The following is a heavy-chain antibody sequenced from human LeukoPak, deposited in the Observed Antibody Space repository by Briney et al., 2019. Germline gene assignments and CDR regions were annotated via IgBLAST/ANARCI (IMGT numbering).Heavy chain of an antibody. J-gene: IGHJ4*02. V-gene: IGHV1-18*01. D-gene: IGHD2-15*01. Sequence: GASVKVSCKASGYTFTSYGISWVRQAPGQALEWMGWVSGYNVNTNYAQKLQGRVTMTTDTITSTTYMELRSLRSDDTAVYYCAREGYCSGGNCYSGSIDYWGQGTLVTVSS. CDR3: AREGYCSGGNCYSGSIDY. CDR2: VSGYNVNT. CDR1: GYTFTSYG.